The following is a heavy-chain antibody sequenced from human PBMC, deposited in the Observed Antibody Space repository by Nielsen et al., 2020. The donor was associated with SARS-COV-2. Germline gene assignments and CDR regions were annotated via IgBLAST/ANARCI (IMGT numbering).Heavy chain of an antibody. Sequence: GESLKISCTASGFTFSSSGMHWVRQAPGKGLEWVAVISYDGIYKYHADSVKGRFTIPRDNSENTLYLQMSSLRAEDTAMYYCAKVGDTDGYANEYWGQGTLVTVSS. CDR3: AKVGDTDGYANEY. CDR1: GFTFSSSG. V-gene: IGHV3-30*18. J-gene: IGHJ4*02. CDR2: ISYDGIYK. D-gene: IGHD5-24*01.